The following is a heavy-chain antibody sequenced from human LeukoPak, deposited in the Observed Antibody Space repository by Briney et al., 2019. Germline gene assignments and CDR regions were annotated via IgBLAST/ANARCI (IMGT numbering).Heavy chain of an antibody. J-gene: IGHJ3*02. V-gene: IGHV3-7*01. D-gene: IGHD3-9*01. CDR1: GFTFSSYW. CDR2: IKQDGSEK. Sequence: GGSLRLSCAASGFTFSSYWMSWVRQAPGKGLEWVANIKQDGSEKYYVDSVKGRFTISRDNAKNSLYLQMNSLRAEDTAVYYCARVSLDILTGDDAFDIWGQGTMVTVSS. CDR3: ARVSLDILTGDDAFDI.